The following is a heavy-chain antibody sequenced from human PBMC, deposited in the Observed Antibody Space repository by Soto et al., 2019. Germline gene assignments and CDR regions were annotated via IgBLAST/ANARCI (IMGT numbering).Heavy chain of an antibody. D-gene: IGHD1-26*01. J-gene: IGHJ4*02. CDR1: GYTFNRHY. V-gene: IGHV1-46*02. CDR2: IDPSGGDT. CDR3: AKRRGVGLTRSSLDY. Sequence: QVQLVQSGAEVRKPGASVKVSCKASGYTFNRHYIQWVRQAPGQGLEWMGMIDPSGGDTNYAKKCQGRVTLTSDTSTSTVYMELSSLRSEDTAVYYCAKRRGVGLTRSSLDYWGPGTLVIVSS.